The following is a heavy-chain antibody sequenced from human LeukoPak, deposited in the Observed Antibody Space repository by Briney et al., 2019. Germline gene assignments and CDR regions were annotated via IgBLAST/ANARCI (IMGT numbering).Heavy chain of an antibody. Sequence: GESLKISCQVSGYGFTSYCIGWVRPMPGKGLEWVGIIYPGDSGPTYSPSFQGQVAISVDKSISTAYLQWSSLQASDTAMYYCGMSGDRVPLQDDVFDVWGQGTMVTVST. D-gene: IGHD1-26*01. CDR2: IYPGDSGP. V-gene: IGHV5-51*01. J-gene: IGHJ3*01. CDR1: GYGFTSYC. CDR3: GMSGDRVPLQDDVFDV.